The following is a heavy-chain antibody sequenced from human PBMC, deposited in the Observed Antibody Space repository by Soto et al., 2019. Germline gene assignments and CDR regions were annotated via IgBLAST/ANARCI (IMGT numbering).Heavy chain of an antibody. J-gene: IGHJ4*02. CDR1: GGSVSSGSYY. Sequence: SETLSLTCTVSGGSVSSGSYYWSWIRQPPGKGLEWIGYIYYSGSTNYNPSLKSRVTISVDTSKNQFSLKLSSVTAADTAVYYCARVHLSYYYDSSGYYLFDYWGQETLVTVSS. D-gene: IGHD3-22*01. CDR3: ARVHLSYYYDSSGYYLFDY. V-gene: IGHV4-61*01. CDR2: IYYSGST.